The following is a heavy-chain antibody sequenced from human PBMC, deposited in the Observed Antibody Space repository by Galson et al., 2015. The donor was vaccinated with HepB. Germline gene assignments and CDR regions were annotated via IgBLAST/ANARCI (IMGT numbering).Heavy chain of an antibody. D-gene: IGHD1-14*01. Sequence: LSLTCAVSGGSISSSNWWSWVRQPPGKGLEWIGEIYHSGSTNYNPSLKSRVTISVEKSKNQFSLKLSSVTAADTAVYYCARAEAGPRRPYYFDYWGQGILVTVSS. J-gene: IGHJ4*02. CDR3: ARAEAGPRRPYYFDY. CDR1: GGSISSSNW. V-gene: IGHV4-4*02. CDR2: IYHSGST.